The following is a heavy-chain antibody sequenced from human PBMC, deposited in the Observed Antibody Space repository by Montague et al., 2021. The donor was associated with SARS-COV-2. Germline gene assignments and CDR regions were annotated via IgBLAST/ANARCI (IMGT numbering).Heavy chain of an antibody. D-gene: IGHD3-16*01. Sequence: SETLSLTCNVSGGPIRTYYWSWIRQPAGKGLEWIGRTYSSGSINYNPSLKTRITLSVDTSKNQLSLRLNSVTAADTAVYYCARNPGEYYGMDVWGQGTTVTVSS. J-gene: IGHJ6*02. CDR2: TYSSGSI. CDR1: GGPIRTYY. V-gene: IGHV4-4*07. CDR3: ARNPGEYYGMDV.